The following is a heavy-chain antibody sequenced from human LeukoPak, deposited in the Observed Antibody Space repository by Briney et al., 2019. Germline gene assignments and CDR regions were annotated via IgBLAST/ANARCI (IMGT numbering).Heavy chain of an antibody. J-gene: IGHJ4*02. Sequence: GGSLRLSCAASGLTFSSYAMSWVRQAPGKGLEWVSTISGSGGSTYYADSVKGRFTISRDNSKNTLYLQMNSLRAKDTAVYYCAKERSSGWYVVDNWGQGTLVTVSS. CDR1: GLTFSSYA. CDR2: ISGSGGST. CDR3: AKERSSGWYVVDN. D-gene: IGHD6-19*01. V-gene: IGHV3-23*01.